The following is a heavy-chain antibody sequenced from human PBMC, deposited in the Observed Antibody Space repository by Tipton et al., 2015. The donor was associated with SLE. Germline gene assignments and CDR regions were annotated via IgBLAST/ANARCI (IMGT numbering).Heavy chain of an antibody. CDR1: GGAISSGGYY. J-gene: IGHJ2*01. CDR2: IFPSGKT. D-gene: IGHD1-1*01. Sequence: TLSLTCTVSGGAISSGGYYWGWVRQPAGEGLEGVGRIFPSGKTVYNPSLKSRVTISMDLSNNQFSLNLSSGTASDTAVYYCAKTLAGATPGRYQSYWYFDLWGRGLRVIVSS. CDR3: AKTLAGATPGRYQSYWYFDL. V-gene: IGHV4-61*02.